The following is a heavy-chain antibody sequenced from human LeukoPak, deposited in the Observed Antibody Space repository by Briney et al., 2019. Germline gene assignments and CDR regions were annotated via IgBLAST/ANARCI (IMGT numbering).Heavy chain of an antibody. V-gene: IGHV3-23*01. D-gene: IGHD2-15*01. CDR3: AKTPIYCTGDGCYYC. CDR1: GFTFSSYA. CDR2: ISSGGTT. J-gene: IGHJ4*02. Sequence: PGGSLRLSCAASGFTFSSYAMSWVRQAPGKGLEWVSSISSGGTTYYADSVKGGFTISRDNSKKTLYLQMNSLRAEDTAVYYCAKTPIYCTGDGCYYCWGQGTLVTVSS.